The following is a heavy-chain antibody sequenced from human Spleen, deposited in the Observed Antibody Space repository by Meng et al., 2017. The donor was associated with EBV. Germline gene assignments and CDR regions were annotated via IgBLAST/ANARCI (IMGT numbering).Heavy chain of an antibody. V-gene: IGHV4-4*02. D-gene: IGHD3-16*01. CDR1: GGSIRSSNW. CDR3: ASGGGVDALGDY. Sequence: QVQLAESGPGLVTPSGTLSLTCAVSGGSIRSSNWWSWVRQPPGKGLEWIGEIYHSGSTNYNPSLKSRVTISVDKSKNQFSLKLRSVTAADTAVYYCASGGGVDALGDYWGQGTLVTGSS. J-gene: IGHJ4*02. CDR2: IYHSGST.